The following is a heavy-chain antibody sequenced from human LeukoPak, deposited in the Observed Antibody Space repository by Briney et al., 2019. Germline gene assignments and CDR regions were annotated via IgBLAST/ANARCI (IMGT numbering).Heavy chain of an antibody. D-gene: IGHD3-10*01. CDR1: GFTFSSYW. V-gene: IGHV3-7*01. CDR3: AKDPHYYGLGRNWFDP. J-gene: IGHJ5*02. Sequence: GGSLRLSCAASGFTFSSYWMSWVRQAPGKGLEWVANIKQDGSEKYYVDSVKGRFTISRDNAKNSLYLQMNSLRAEDTAVYYCAKDPHYYGLGRNWFDPWGQGTLVTVSS. CDR2: IKQDGSEK.